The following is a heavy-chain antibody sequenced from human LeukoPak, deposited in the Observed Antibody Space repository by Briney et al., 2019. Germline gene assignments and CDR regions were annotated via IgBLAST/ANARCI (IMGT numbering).Heavy chain of an antibody. CDR2: IKQDGSEK. Sequence: PGGSLRLSCAASGFTLSSYWMGWVCPAPGKGLEWVANIKQDGSEKCYVDSVKGRFTISRDNAKNSLYLQMNSLRAEDMAVYYCAKTRGYSYGLVYYYYYMDVWGKGTTVTVSS. CDR1: GFTLSSYW. D-gene: IGHD5-18*01. V-gene: IGHV3-7*01. J-gene: IGHJ6*03. CDR3: AKTRGYSYGLVYYYYYMDV.